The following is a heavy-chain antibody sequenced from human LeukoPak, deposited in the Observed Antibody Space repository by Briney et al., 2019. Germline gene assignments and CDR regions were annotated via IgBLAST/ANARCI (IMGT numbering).Heavy chain of an antibody. Sequence: GGSLRLSFAASGFSFIAYWMTWVRQAPGTGLDWVANINPAGTETYYVDPVKGRFTISRDNAKNLLYLQMNSLRAEDTAVYYCARFGYVAAVDLWGQGTLVTVSS. J-gene: IGHJ4*02. CDR3: ARFGYVAAVDL. D-gene: IGHD2-15*01. V-gene: IGHV3-7*01. CDR2: INPAGTET. CDR1: GFSFIAYW.